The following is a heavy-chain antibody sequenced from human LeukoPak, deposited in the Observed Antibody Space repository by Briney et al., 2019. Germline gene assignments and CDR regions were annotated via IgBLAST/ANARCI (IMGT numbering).Heavy chain of an antibody. CDR2: IIPVFGTA. V-gene: IGHV1-69*05. J-gene: IGHJ6*03. CDR3: ARGSMRVRGVIIRDYYYYYMDV. D-gene: IGHD3-10*01. Sequence: RASVKVSCKASGGTFSSYAISWVRQAPGQGLEWMGGIIPVFGTANYAQKFQGRVTITTDESTSTAYMELSSLRSEDTAVYYCARGSMRVRGVIIRDYYYYYMDVWGKGTTVTVSS. CDR1: GGTFSSYA.